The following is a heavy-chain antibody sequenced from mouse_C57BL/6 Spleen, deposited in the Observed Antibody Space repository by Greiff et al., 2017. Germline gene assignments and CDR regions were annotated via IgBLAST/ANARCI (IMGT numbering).Heavy chain of an antibody. CDR1: GFTFSSYA. J-gene: IGHJ2*01. D-gene: IGHD1-1*01. CDR2: ISDGGSYT. Sequence: EVKLVESGGGLVKPGGSLKLSCAASGFTFSSYAMSWVRQTPEKRLEWVATISDGGSYTYYPDNVKGRFTISRDNAKNNLYLQMSHLKSEDTAMYYCARVSYGTVDYWGQGTTLTVSS. CDR3: ARVSYGTVDY. V-gene: IGHV5-4*03.